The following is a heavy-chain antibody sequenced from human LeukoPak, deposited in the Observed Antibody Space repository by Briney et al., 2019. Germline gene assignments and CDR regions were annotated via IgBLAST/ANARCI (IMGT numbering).Heavy chain of an antibody. Sequence: GGSLRLSCAASGFTFSSYSMNWVRQAPGKGLEWVSSISSSSSYIYYADSVKGRFTISRDNAKNPQYLQMNSLRAEDTAVYYCARDGGWQDDYWGQGTLVTVSS. J-gene: IGHJ4*02. V-gene: IGHV3-21*01. D-gene: IGHD3-16*01. CDR2: ISSSSSYI. CDR3: ARDGGWQDDY. CDR1: GFTFSSYS.